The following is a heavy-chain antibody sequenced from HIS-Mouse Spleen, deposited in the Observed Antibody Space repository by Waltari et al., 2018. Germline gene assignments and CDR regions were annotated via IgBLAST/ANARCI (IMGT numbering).Heavy chain of an antibody. CDR1: GGSIRSSSYS. D-gene: IGHD6-13*01. CDR3: AREIPYSSSWYDWYFDL. J-gene: IGHJ2*01. CDR2: IYYSGST. Sequence: QLQLQESGPGLVKPSETLSLTCTVSGGSIRSSSYSWGWIRHPPGKGLEWIGSIYYSGSTYYNPSLKSRVIISVDTSKNQFSLKLSSVTAADTAVYYCAREIPYSSSWYDWYFDLWGRGTLVTVSS. V-gene: IGHV4-39*07.